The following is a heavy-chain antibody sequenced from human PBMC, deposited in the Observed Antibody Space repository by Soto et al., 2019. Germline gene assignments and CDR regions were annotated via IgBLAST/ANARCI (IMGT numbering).Heavy chain of an antibody. J-gene: IGHJ4*02. CDR1: GGSVSSNSAA. D-gene: IGHD6-19*01. CDR3: ARDGVAVAGTWAGFDY. V-gene: IGHV6-1*01. CDR2: TYYRSKWYN. Sequence: SQTLSLTCAISGGSVSSNSAAWNWIRQSPSRGLEWLGRTYYRSKWYNDYAVSVKSRITINPDTSKNQFSLQLNSVTPEDTAVYYCARDGVAVAGTWAGFDYWGQGTLVTVSS.